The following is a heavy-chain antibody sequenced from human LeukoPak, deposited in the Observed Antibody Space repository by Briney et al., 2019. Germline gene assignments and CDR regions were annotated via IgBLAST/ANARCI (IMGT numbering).Heavy chain of an antibody. Sequence: PSETLSLTCTVSGVSISNYYWSWIRQSPGKGLEWIGYIYYSGSTNYNPSLKSRLTISVDASKTQFSLKLSSVTAADTAMYYCARQNIGWYFYFDYWGQGTLVTVSS. V-gene: IGHV4-59*08. J-gene: IGHJ4*02. CDR2: IYYSGST. CDR1: GVSISNYY. D-gene: IGHD6-19*01. CDR3: ARQNIGWYFYFDY.